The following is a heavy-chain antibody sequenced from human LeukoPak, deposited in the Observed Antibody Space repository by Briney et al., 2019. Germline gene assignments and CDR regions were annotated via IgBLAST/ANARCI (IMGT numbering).Heavy chain of an antibody. CDR3: CRSAYTYGPFDY. V-gene: IGHV4-4*07. CDR1: GGSMSSDY. Sequence: PSETLSLNCSVSGGSMSSDYYSWIRQPAGKGLEWIGRIYTSGSTNYNPSLQSRVTMSVDTSKNQFSLRLNSVTADTAVYYCCRSAYTYGPFDYWGQGTLVAVSS. CDR2: IYTSGST. J-gene: IGHJ4*02. D-gene: IGHD3-16*01.